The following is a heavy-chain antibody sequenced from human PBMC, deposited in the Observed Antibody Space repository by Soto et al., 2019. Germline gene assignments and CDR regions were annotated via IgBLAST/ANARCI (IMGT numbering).Heavy chain of an antibody. CDR3: AKDGASGYAGDYYSYGMDV. CDR1: GFTVDDYT. D-gene: IGHD5-12*01. J-gene: IGHJ6*02. V-gene: IGHV3-43*01. CDR2: ISWDGGST. Sequence: PGGSLRLSCAASGFTVDDYTMHWVRQAPGKGLEWVSLISWDGGSTYYADSVKGRFTISRDNSKNSLYLQMNSLRTEDTALYYCAKDGASGYAGDYYSYGMDVWGQGTTVTVSS.